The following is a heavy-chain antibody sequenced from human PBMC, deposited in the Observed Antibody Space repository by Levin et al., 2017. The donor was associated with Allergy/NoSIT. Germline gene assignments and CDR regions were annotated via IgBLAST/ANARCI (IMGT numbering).Heavy chain of an antibody. D-gene: IGHD5-18*01. CDR2: ILSSGGNT. V-gene: IGHV3-23*01. CDR1: GFTFSRYA. CDR3: VKVAGGIQLWSFDY. J-gene: IGHJ4*02. Sequence: GESLKISCAASGFTFSRYAMSWVRQAPGKGLEWVSSILSSGGNTYYAESVKGRFPISRDNSKNTLYLQMDSLGAEDRAVYYCVKVAGGIQLWSFDYWGQGTLVTVSS.